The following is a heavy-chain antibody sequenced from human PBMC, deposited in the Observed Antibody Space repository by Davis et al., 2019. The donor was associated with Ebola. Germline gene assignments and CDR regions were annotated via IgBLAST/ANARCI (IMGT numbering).Heavy chain of an antibody. CDR2: IHPGDSDT. V-gene: IGHV5-51*01. Sequence: TSCKGSGYSFTSYWIGWVRQMPGKGLEWMGIIHPGDSDTRYSPSFQGQVTISADKSITTAYLQWSSLKASDTAMYYCARRVVTAIWYFDLWGRGTLVTVSS. D-gene: IGHD2-21*02. J-gene: IGHJ2*01. CDR1: GYSFTSYW. CDR3: ARRVVTAIWYFDL.